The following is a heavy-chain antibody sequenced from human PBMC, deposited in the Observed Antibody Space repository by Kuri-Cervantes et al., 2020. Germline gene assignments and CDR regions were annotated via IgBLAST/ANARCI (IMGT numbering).Heavy chain of an antibody. Sequence: GESLKISCAASGLTFSSYSMNWVRQAPGKGLEWVSSISSSSSNIYYADSVKGRFTISRDNTKNSLYLQMNSLRAEDTAVYYCARGAAMGKPFDYWGQGTLVTVSS. V-gene: IGHV3-21*01. CDR1: GLTFSSYS. CDR3: ARGAAMGKPFDY. D-gene: IGHD5-18*01. CDR2: ISSSSSNI. J-gene: IGHJ4*02.